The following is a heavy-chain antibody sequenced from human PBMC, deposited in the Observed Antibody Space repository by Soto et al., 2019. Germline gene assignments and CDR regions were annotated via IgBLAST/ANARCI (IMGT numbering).Heavy chain of an antibody. CDR1: GYAFTTYF. V-gene: IGHV1-3*01. Sequence: GASVKVSCKASGYAFTTYFMHWVRQAPGQRLEWMGWINAGNGDTKYSQEFQGRVTITRDTSASTAYMELSSLRSEDTAVYYCARTIAAAHDYWGQGTMVTV. CDR2: INAGNGDT. D-gene: IGHD6-13*01. J-gene: IGHJ4*02. CDR3: ARTIAAAHDY.